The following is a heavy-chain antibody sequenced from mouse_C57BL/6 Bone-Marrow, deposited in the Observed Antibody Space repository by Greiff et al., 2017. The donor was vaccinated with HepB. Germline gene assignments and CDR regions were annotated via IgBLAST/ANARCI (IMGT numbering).Heavy chain of an antibody. CDR3: ARWLLWAMDY. V-gene: IGHV2-2*01. D-gene: IGHD2-3*01. CDR2: IWSGGST. Sequence: VQRVESGPGLVQPSQSLSITCTVSGFSLTSYGVHWVRQSPGKGLEWLGVIWSGGSTDYNAAFISRLSISKDNSKSQFFFKMNSLQADDTAIYCCARWLLWAMDYWGQGTSVTVSS. J-gene: IGHJ4*01. CDR1: GFSLTSYG.